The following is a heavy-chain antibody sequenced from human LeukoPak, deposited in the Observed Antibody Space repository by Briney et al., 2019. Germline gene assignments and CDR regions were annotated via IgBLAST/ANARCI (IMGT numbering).Heavy chain of an antibody. Sequence: GASVKVSCRASGYSFSTRWMRWVRQAPGRGLEWMGLFNPNGGFTSYAQKLQGRVTVTRDMSTSTVYLELSNLTSEDTAVYYCARDQSGEWELLSGWWFDPWGQGTLVTVSS. J-gene: IGHJ5*02. CDR1: GYSFSTRW. V-gene: IGHV1-46*01. D-gene: IGHD1-26*01. CDR3: ARDQSGEWELLSGWWFDP. CDR2: FNPNGGFT.